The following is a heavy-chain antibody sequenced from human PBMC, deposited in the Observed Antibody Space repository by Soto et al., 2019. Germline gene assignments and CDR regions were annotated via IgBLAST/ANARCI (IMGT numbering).Heavy chain of an antibody. CDR1: GYTFASHG. V-gene: IGHV1-18*04. J-gene: IGHJ4*02. CDR3: ARDRDGNAYGDPKDY. Sequence: QVQLVQSGGEVKKPGASVKVSCKASGYTFASHGINWVRQAPEQGLELMGWISTYNGDTHYAQKFQGRVTMTTATSTSTAYMELRSLRSEDTAVYYCARDRDGNAYGDPKDYWGQGTLVTVSS. D-gene: IGHD1-1*01. CDR2: ISTYNGDT.